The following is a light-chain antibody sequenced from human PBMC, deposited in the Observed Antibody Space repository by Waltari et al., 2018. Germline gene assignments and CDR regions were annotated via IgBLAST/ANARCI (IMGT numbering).Light chain of an antibody. Sequence: QSVLTQPPSASGTPGQRVTIFCSGSSPTIGSNYVYWYQHPPGTAPKLLIYRNDQRPSGVPDRFSGSKSGTSASLAISELRSEDEADYYCVAWDDSLSATVFGGGTKLTVL. CDR2: RND. CDR1: SPTIGSNY. CDR3: VAWDDSLSATV. J-gene: IGLJ3*02. V-gene: IGLV1-47*01.